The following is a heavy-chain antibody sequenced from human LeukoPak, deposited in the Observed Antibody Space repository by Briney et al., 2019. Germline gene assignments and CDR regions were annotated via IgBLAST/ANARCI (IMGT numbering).Heavy chain of an antibody. Sequence: ASVKVSCKASGYTFTSYDINWVRQATGQGLEWMGWMNPNSGNTGYEQKFQGRVTITRNTSISTAYMELSSLRSEDTAVYYCAREGYCTNGVCYGDYWGQGTLVTVSS. CDR2: MNPNSGNT. CDR3: AREGYCTNGVCYGDY. D-gene: IGHD2-8*01. J-gene: IGHJ4*02. CDR1: GYTFTSYD. V-gene: IGHV1-8*03.